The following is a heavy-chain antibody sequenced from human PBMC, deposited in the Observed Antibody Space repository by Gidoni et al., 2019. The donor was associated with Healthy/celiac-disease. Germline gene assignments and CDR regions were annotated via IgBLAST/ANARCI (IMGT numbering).Heavy chain of an antibody. CDR2: IKQDGSEK. J-gene: IGHJ4*02. Sequence: EVQLVESGGGLVQPGVSLRLSCAASGFTFSSYWMSWVRQAPGKGLEWVANIKQDGSEKYYVDSVKGRFTISRDNAKNSLYLQMNSLRAEDTAVYYCARDSMVGSYGYEWSIVRNHYFDYWGQGTLVTVSS. D-gene: IGHD5-18*01. V-gene: IGHV3-7*03. CDR1: GFTFSSYW. CDR3: ARDSMVGSYGYEWSIVRNHYFDY.